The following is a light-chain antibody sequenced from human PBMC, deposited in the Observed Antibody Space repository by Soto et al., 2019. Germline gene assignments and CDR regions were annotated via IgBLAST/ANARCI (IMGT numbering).Light chain of an antibody. Sequence: EIVLTQSPATLSLSPGERATLSCRASQSVSSYLAWYQQKPGQAPRLLIYDASNRDTGIPARFSGSGSGTGFTLTISSREPEDCAVYYCQQRSNWPTWTFGQGTKVEIK. CDR2: DAS. V-gene: IGKV3-11*01. J-gene: IGKJ1*01. CDR3: QQRSNWPTWT. CDR1: QSVSSY.